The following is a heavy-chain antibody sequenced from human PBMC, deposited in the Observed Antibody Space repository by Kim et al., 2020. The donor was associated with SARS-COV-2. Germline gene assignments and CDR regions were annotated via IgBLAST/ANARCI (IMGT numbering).Heavy chain of an antibody. CDR3: ARGRVRGVMRYYYYGMDV. V-gene: IGHV3-33*05. D-gene: IGHD3-10*01. CDR2: ISYDGSNK. CDR1: GFTFSSYG. Sequence: GGSLRLSCAASGFTFSSYGMHWVRQAPGKWLEWVAVISYDGSNKYYADSVKGRFTISRDNSKNTLYLQMNSLRAEDTAVYYCARGRVRGVMRYYYYGMDVWGQGTTVTVSS. J-gene: IGHJ6*02.